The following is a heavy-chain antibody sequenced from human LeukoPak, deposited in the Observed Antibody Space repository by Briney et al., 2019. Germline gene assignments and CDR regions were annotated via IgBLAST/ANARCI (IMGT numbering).Heavy chain of an antibody. V-gene: IGHV4-34*01. D-gene: IGHD5-24*01. CDR1: GGSFSGYY. CDR3: ARESAGGLRRKLQSDY. Sequence: SETLSLTCAVYGGSFSGYYWSWIRQPPGKGLEWIGEINHSGSTNYNPSLKSRVTISVDTSKNQFSLKLSSVTAADTDVYYCARESAGGLRRKLQSDYWGQGTLDTVSS. J-gene: IGHJ4*02. CDR2: INHSGST.